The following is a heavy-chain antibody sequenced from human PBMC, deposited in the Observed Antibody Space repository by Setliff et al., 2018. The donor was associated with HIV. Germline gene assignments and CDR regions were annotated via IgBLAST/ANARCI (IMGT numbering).Heavy chain of an antibody. CDR1: GYIFTTYD. CDR2: MNPNSGNA. V-gene: IGHV1-8*02. CDR3: ARGGSLHGSGTSGSAYFDS. Sequence: ASVKVSCKASGYIFTTYDINWVRQATGQGLEWMGWMNPNSGNAGSVQKFQGRVTMTMNTSINTAYMELNSLKSEDTAVYYCARGGSLHGSGTSGSAYFDSWGQGARVTVSS. D-gene: IGHD3-10*01. J-gene: IGHJ4*02.